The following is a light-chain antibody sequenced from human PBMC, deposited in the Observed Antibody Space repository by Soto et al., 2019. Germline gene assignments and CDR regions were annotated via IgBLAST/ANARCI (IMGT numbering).Light chain of an antibody. CDR2: GEX. V-gene: IGKV3-11*02. Sequence: EIVMTQSPATLSLSQGERATLSXRASHIISTRFLSCFQQEPXXPTRIXXXGEXTRATGIPARFIGSGSGRDFTLTISSLEPEYFSVYYCQQRSNWPPRTFGGGTKVDIK. J-gene: IGKJ4*01. CDR1: HIISTRF. CDR3: QQRSNWPPRT.